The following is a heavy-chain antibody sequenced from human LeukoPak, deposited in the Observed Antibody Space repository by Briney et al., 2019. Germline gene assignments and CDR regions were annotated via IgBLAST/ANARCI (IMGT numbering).Heavy chain of an antibody. J-gene: IGHJ4*02. CDR2: ISSSGSTI. Sequence: GGSLRLSCAASGFTFSDYYMSWIRQAPGKGLEWVSYISSSGSTIYYADSVKGRFTISRDNAKNSLYLQMNSLRAEDTAVYYCARDSLKGSWYYFDYWGQGTLVTVSS. D-gene: IGHD6-13*01. V-gene: IGHV3-11*01. CDR3: ARDSLKGSWYYFDY. CDR1: GFTFSDYY.